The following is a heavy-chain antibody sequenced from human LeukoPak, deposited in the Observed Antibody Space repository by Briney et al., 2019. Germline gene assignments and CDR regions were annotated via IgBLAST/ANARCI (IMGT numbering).Heavy chain of an antibody. CDR1: GGSISSSNYY. J-gene: IGHJ4*02. CDR3: ARDKGTYYYDRSGNLFDY. D-gene: IGHD3-22*01. CDR2: VYYSGST. Sequence: SETLSLTCTVSGGSISSSNYYWGWIRQPPGKGLEWIGTVYYSGSTYYNPSLKSRVTISVDTSNNQFSLKLTSVTAADTAMYYCARDKGTYYYDRSGNLFDYWGQGTLVTVSS. V-gene: IGHV4-39*07.